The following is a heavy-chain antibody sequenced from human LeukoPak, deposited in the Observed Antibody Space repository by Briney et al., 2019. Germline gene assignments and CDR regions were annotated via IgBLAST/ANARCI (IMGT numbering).Heavy chain of an antibody. D-gene: IGHD6-6*01. CDR1: GYSFTSYW. Sequence: GESLKISGRGSGYSFTSYWIGWVRQMPGKGLEWMGIIYPGDSDTRYSPSFQGQVTISADKSISTAYLQWSSLKASDTAMYYCARLLSSSSGYYYYYMDVWGKGTTVTVSS. J-gene: IGHJ6*03. V-gene: IGHV5-51*01. CDR3: ARLLSSSSGYYYYYMDV. CDR2: IYPGDSDT.